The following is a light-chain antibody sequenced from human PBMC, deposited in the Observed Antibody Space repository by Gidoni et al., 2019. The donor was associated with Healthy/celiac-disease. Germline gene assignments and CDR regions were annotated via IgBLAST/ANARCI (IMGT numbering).Light chain of an antibody. CDR2: DAS. V-gene: IGKV3-11*01. CDR1: QSVSSY. CDR3: QQRSNWLT. J-gene: IGKJ4*01. Sequence: EIVLTQSPATLSFSPGERATLSCRASQSVSSYLAWYQQKPGQAPSLLIYDASNRAPGIPARCSGSGSGTDFTLTISSLEPDDFADYYCQQRSNWLTFGGGTKVEIK.